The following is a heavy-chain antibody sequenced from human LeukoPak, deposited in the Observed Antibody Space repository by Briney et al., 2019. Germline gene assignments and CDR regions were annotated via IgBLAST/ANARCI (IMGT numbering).Heavy chain of an antibody. V-gene: IGHV1-18*01. Sequence: ASVKVSCKASGYTFTSYGISWVRQAPGRGLEWMGWISAYNGNTNYAQKLQGRVTMTTDTSTSTAYMELRSLRSDDTAVYYCARDFYDSSGYYYEADYWGQGTLVTVSS. CDR3: ARDFYDSSGYYYEADY. D-gene: IGHD3-22*01. CDR1: GYTFTSYG. J-gene: IGHJ4*02. CDR2: ISAYNGNT.